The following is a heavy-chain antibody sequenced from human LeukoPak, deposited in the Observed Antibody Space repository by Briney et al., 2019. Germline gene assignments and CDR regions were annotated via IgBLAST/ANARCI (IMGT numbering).Heavy chain of an antibody. CDR1: GFTFSSHW. CDR3: ATPDSWSPFDY. CDR2: IKQDGSEK. J-gene: IGHJ4*02. V-gene: IGHV3-7*05. D-gene: IGHD6-13*01. Sequence: GGSLRLSCAASGFTFSSHWMSWVRQAPGKGLEWVANIKQDGSEKYYVDSVKGRFTISRDNAKNSLYLQMNSLRAEDTAVYYCATPDSWSPFDYWGQGTLVTVSS.